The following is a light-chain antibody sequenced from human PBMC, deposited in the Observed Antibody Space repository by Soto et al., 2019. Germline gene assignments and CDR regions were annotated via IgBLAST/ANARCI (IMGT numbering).Light chain of an antibody. J-gene: IGKJ2*01. V-gene: IGKV1-5*03. CDR1: ENIGTS. Sequence: DVQLTQSPSTLSAYVGDRVSISCRASENIGTSLAWYQQIGDRAPKLLIYRTTSLRDGVPSRFSGSGSGTEFTLTINTLQADDFGVYYCQQYFSVQNTFGQGTKLEI. CDR2: RTT. CDR3: QQYFSVQNT.